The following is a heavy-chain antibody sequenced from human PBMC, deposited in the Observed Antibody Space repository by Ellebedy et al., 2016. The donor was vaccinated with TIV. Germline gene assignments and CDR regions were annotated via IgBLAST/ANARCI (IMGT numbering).Heavy chain of an antibody. CDR2: IKQDGSEK. CDR1: GFTFSSYW. D-gene: IGHD3-22*01. V-gene: IGHV3-7*01. CDR3: ARGGSDSSGYPVGDY. Sequence: GGSLRLSXAASGFTFSSYWMSWVRQAPGKGLEWVANIKQDGSEKYYVDSVKGRFTISRDNAKNSLYLQMNSLRAEDTAVYYCARGGSDSSGYPVGDYWGQGTLVTVSS. J-gene: IGHJ4*02.